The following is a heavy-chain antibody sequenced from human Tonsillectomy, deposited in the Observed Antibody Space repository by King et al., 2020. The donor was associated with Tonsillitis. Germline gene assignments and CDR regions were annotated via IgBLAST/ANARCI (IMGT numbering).Heavy chain of an antibody. Sequence: VQLVESGGGLVQPGGSLRLSCKASDFTSSTHWITWVRPAPGKGLEGVANIKEDGSEIYYVDSVKGRFTISRDAAKKSLYLLMNSLRAEDTAVYYCVRGRGWLFDDWGQGTLVTVSS. CDR2: IKEDGSEI. D-gene: IGHD6-19*01. CDR1: DFTSSTHW. J-gene: IGHJ4*02. V-gene: IGHV3-7*03. CDR3: VRGRGWLFDD.